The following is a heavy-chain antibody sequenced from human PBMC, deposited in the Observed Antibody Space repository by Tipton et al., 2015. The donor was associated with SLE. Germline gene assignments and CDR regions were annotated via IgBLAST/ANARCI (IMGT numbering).Heavy chain of an antibody. Sequence: GSLRLSCAASGFTFSDYYMSWIRQAPGKGLEWVSYISSSSSYTNYADSVKGRFTISRDNAKNSLYLQMNSLRAEDTAVYYCARFAVAGTYYYYGMDVWGQGTTVTVSS. CDR1: GFTFSDYY. J-gene: IGHJ6*02. V-gene: IGHV3-11*06. CDR2: ISSSSSYT. D-gene: IGHD6-19*01. CDR3: ARFAVAGTYYYYGMDV.